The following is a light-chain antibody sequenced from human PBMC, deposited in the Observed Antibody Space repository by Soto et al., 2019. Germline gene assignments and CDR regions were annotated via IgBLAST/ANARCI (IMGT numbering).Light chain of an antibody. J-gene: IGLJ3*02. CDR3: SSYAGSNNLV. Sequence: QSALTQPPSASGSPGQSVTISCTGTRSDVGGYNFVSWYQQHPGKAPKLMIYEVSKRPSGVPARFSGSKSGNTASLTVSGLQAEDEADYYCSSYAGSNNLVFGGGTTLTVL. CDR1: RSDVGGYNF. V-gene: IGLV2-8*01. CDR2: EVS.